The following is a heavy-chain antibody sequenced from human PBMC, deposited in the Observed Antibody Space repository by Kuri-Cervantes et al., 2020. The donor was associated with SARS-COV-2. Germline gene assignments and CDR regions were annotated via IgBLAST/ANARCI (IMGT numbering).Heavy chain of an antibody. V-gene: IGHV4-59*08. J-gene: IGHJ4*02. D-gene: IGHD1-1*01. CDR1: GGSISSYY. Sequence: GSLRLSCSVSGGSISSYYWSWIRQPPRKGLEWIGYIYYSGSTNYNPSLMSRLTISVDTSKNQFSLKLSSVTAADTAVYYCARLLDIGGGDYWGQGTLVTVSS. CDR2: IYYSGST. CDR3: ARLLDIGGGDY.